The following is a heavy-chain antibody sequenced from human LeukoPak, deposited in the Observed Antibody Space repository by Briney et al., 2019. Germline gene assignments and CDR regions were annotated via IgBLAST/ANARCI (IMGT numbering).Heavy chain of an antibody. D-gene: IGHD2-2*01. V-gene: IGHV1-18*01. Sequence: ASVKVSCKASGYTFTSYGISWVRQAPGQGLEWMGWISAYNGNTNYAQKLQGRVTMTTDTSTSTAYMELRSLRSDDTAVYYCARDVGDIVVVPAAGHFDYWGQGTLVTVSS. CDR3: ARDVGDIVVVPAAGHFDY. J-gene: IGHJ4*02. CDR2: ISAYNGNT. CDR1: GYTFTSYG.